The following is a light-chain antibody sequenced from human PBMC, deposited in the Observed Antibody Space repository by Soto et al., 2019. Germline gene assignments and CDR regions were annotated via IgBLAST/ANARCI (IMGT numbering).Light chain of an antibody. Sequence: QSALTQPASVSGSPGQSITISCTGTGSDVGGYNYVSWYQQHPGKAPTVMIYDVSNRPSGVSNRFSGSKSGNTASLTISGLPAEDEADYYCSSYTSASTPLVFGGGTKLTVL. CDR3: SSYTSASTPLV. J-gene: IGLJ2*01. CDR2: DVS. V-gene: IGLV2-14*01. CDR1: GSDVGGYNY.